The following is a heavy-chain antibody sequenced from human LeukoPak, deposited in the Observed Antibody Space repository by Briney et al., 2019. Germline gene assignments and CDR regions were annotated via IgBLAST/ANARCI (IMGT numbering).Heavy chain of an antibody. D-gene: IGHD4-17*01. CDR1: GYTFTSYG. J-gene: IGHJ6*02. V-gene: IGHV1-18*01. CDR2: ISAYNGNT. CDR3: ARKTTVTTHYYYYGMDV. Sequence: VASVTVFCKASGYTFTSYGISWVRQAPGQGLEWMGWISAYNGNTNYAQKLQGRVTMTTDTSTSTAHMELRSLRSDDTAVYYCARKTTVTTHYYYYGMDVWGQGTTVTVSS.